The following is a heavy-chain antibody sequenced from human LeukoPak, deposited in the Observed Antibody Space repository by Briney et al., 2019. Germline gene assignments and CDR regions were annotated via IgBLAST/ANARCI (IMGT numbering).Heavy chain of an antibody. CDR3: ARENVQSGGFDY. CDR1: GFTFSSYA. J-gene: IGHJ4*02. D-gene: IGHD3-16*01. Sequence: GGSLRLSCAASGFTFSSYAMHWVRQAPGKGLEWVALILYDGSNKYYADSVKGRFTISRDNSKNTLYLQMNSLRAEDTAVYYCARENVQSGGFDYWGQGTLVTVSS. V-gene: IGHV3-30*04. CDR2: ILYDGSNK.